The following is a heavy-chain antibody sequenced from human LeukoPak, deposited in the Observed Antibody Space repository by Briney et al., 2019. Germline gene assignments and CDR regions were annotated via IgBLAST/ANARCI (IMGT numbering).Heavy chain of an antibody. D-gene: IGHD2-15*01. CDR2: ISAYIGNT. CDR1: GYTFTSYG. J-gene: IGHJ6*02. CDR3: ARLGYCSGGSCFYYYGMDV. Sequence: ASVKVSCKASGYTFTSYGISWVRQAPGQGLEWMGWISAYIGNTNYAQKFQGRVTMTTDTSTSTAYMELRSLRSDDTAVYYCARLGYCSGGSCFYYYGMDVWGQGTTVTVSS. V-gene: IGHV1-18*01.